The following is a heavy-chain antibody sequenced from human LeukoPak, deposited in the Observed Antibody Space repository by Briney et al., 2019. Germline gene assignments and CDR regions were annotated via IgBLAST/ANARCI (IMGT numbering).Heavy chain of an antibody. CDR3: ARHPLGYCSGGSCSEFDP. V-gene: IGHV4-59*08. J-gene: IGHJ5*02. CDR2: IYYSGST. CDR1: GGSISSYY. Sequence: SETLSLTCTVSGGSISSYYWSWIRQPPGKGLEWIGYIYYSGSTNYNPSLKSRVTISVDTSKNQFSLKLSSVTAADTAVYYCARHPLGYCSGGSCSEFDPWGQGTLVTVSS. D-gene: IGHD2-15*01.